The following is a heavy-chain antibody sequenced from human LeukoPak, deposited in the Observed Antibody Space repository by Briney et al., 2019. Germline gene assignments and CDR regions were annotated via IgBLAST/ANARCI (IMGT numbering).Heavy chain of an antibody. J-gene: IGHJ4*02. V-gene: IGHV3-15*01. D-gene: IGHD1-26*01. CDR2: IKSKTDGGTT. Sequence: PGGSLRLSCAASGFTVSSNYMSWVRQAPGKGPEWVGRIKSKTDGGTTDYATPVKGRFTISRDDSKNMLYLQMNSLKTEDTAVYYCTTIEGDLFDDWGQGTLVTVSS. CDR1: GFTVSSNY. CDR3: TTIEGDLFDD.